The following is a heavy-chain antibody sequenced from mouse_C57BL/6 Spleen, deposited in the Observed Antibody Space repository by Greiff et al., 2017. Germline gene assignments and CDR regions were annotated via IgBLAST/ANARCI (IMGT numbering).Heavy chain of an antibody. CDR2: IHPNSGST. V-gene: IGHV1-64*01. Sequence: QVQLQQPGAELVKPGASVKLSCKASGYTFTSYWMHWVKQRPGQGLEWIGMIHPNSGSTNYNEKFKSKATLTVDESSSTAYMQLSSLTSEDSAVYYCARENGYFRYFDVWGTGTTVTVSS. D-gene: IGHD2-3*01. CDR3: ARENGYFRYFDV. CDR1: GYTFTSYW. J-gene: IGHJ1*03.